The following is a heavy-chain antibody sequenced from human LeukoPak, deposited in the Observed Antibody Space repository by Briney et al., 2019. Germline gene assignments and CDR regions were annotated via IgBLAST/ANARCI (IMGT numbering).Heavy chain of an antibody. CDR1: GGSTGTNS. CDR2: IYYSGST. D-gene: IGHD4-17*01. CDR3: ARHLSGDYAWFDP. Sequence: PSETLSLACTLSGGSTGTNSWSWIRQPPGKGLEWIGYIYYSGSTNYNPSLKSRVTMSVDTSKNQFSLKLNSVTAADTAVYYCARHLSGDYAWFDPWGQGTLVTVSS. J-gene: IGHJ5*02. V-gene: IGHV4-59*08.